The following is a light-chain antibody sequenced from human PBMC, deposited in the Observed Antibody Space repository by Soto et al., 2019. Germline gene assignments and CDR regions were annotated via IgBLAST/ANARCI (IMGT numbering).Light chain of an antibody. CDR3: SAWDASLNGYV. V-gene: IGLV1-44*01. CDR2: SNY. CDR1: SSNIGSKT. Sequence: VLTQPPSASGTPGQRVTISCSGSSSNIGSKTVNWYQQLPGTAPKLLIYSNYQRPSGVPDRFSGYKSGTSASLAISGLQSEDEADYYCSAWDASLNGYVFGTGTKVTVL. J-gene: IGLJ1*01.